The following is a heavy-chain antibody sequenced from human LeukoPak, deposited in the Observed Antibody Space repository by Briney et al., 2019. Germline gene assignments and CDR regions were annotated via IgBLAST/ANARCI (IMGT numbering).Heavy chain of an antibody. J-gene: IGHJ5*02. Sequence: PSETLSLTCAVSGYSISSGYYWGWIQQPPGKGLEWIGSIYHSGSTYYNPSLKSRVTISVDTSKNQFSLKLSSVTAADTAVYYCARHGYSSGWYLFAFDPWGQGTLVTVSS. CDR2: IYHSGST. V-gene: IGHV4-38-2*01. D-gene: IGHD6-19*01. CDR1: GYSISSGYY. CDR3: ARHGYSSGWYLFAFDP.